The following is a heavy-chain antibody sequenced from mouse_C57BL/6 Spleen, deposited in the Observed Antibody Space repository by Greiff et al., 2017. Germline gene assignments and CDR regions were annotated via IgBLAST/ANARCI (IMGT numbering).Heavy chain of an antibody. J-gene: IGHJ1*03. CDR2: ISSGGDYI. CDR1: GFTFSSYA. D-gene: IGHD2-5*01. V-gene: IGHV5-9-1*02. CDR3: TRDSNYWYFDV. Sequence: EVHLVESGEGLVKPGGSLKLSCAASGFTFSSYAMSWVRQTPEKRLEWVAYISSGGDYIYYADTVKGRFTISRDNARNTLYLQMSRLKSEDTAMYYCTRDSNYWYFDVWGTGTTVTVSS.